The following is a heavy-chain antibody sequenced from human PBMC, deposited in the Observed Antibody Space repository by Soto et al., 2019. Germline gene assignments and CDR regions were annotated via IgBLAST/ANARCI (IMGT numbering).Heavy chain of an antibody. J-gene: IGHJ4*02. CDR2: IFSSGST. CDR3: ARLNTKLELDY. V-gene: IGHV4-59*01. CDR1: GDSSSSFY. Sequence: SETLSVTCTVAGDSSSSFYWTWIRQPPGKGLEWVGYIFSSGSTNYNPSLKSRVTISVDTSENQFSLKLSSVTAADTAVYYCARLNTKLELDYWGQGTLVTVSS. D-gene: IGHD1-1*01.